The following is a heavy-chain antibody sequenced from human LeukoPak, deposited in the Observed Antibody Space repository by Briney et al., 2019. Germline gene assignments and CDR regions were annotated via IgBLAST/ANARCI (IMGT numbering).Heavy chain of an antibody. CDR1: GGSISSYY. Sequence: SETLSLTCTVSGGSISSYYWSWIRQPPGKGLEWIGYIYYSGSTNYNPSLKSRVTISVDTSKNQFSLKLSSVTAADTAVYYCARLYYDYVWGSYNFDYWGQGTLVTVSS. D-gene: IGHD3-16*01. V-gene: IGHV4-59*01. CDR3: ARLYYDYVWGSYNFDY. J-gene: IGHJ4*02. CDR2: IYYSGST.